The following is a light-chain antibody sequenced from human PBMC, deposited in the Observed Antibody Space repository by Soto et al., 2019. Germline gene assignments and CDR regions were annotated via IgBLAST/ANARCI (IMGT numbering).Light chain of an antibody. J-gene: IGKJ4*01. CDR3: QQHIGWPLT. V-gene: IGKV3-11*01. CDR1: QTVRSS. Sequence: EIVLTQSPATLSLSPGERVTLSCRASQTVRSSLAWYQQKPGQAPRLIIYEASNRATGIPARFCGSGSGTDFTLTISSLEPEDFAVYYCQQHIGWPLTFGGGTKVEI. CDR2: EAS.